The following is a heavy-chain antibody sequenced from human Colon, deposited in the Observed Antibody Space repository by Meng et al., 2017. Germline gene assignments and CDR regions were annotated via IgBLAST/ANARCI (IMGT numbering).Heavy chain of an antibody. CDR2: VHDSGDT. D-gene: IGHD3-10*01. J-gene: IGHJ5*02. CDR3: ARDPSNRGAFFDP. Sequence: QLQAQEAGPGLVKPSQALSLTCGVSGGSISGDGYYWSWIRKHPGKGLEWIGYVHDSGDTYYKSSLKSRITISIDTSENQFSLKLKSVTAADTAVYYCARDPSNRGAFFDPWGQGTLVTVSS. V-gene: IGHV4-31*11. CDR1: GGSISGDGYY.